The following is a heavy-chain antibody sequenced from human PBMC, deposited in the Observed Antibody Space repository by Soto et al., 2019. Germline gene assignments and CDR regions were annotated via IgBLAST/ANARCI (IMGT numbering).Heavy chain of an antibody. CDR2: IYYSGST. V-gene: IGHV4-39*01. CDR3: ARRGYYGSGSYGPLYYFDY. D-gene: IGHD3-10*01. Sequence: QLQLQESGPGLVKPSETLSLTCTVSGGSISSSSYYWGWIRQPPRKGLEWIGSIYYSGSTYYNPSLKSRVTIAVETSKNQSSLKLSSVAAAVTAVYYCARRGYYGSGSYGPLYYFDYWGQGTLVTFSS. J-gene: IGHJ4*02. CDR1: GGSISSSSYY.